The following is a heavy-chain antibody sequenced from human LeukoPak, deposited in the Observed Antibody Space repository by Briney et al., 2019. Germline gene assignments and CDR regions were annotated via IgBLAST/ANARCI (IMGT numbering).Heavy chain of an antibody. D-gene: IGHD3-10*01. J-gene: IGHJ4*02. V-gene: IGHV1-2*02. CDR1: GYTFTGYY. CDR3: AGYYYGSGRYYNGNGPFDY. Sequence: GASVKVSCKASGYTFTGYYMHWVRRAPGQGLEWMGWINPNSGGTNYAQKFQGRVTMTRDTSISTAYMELSRLRSDDTAVYYCAGYYYGSGRYYNGNGPFDYWGQGTLVTVSS. CDR2: INPNSGGT.